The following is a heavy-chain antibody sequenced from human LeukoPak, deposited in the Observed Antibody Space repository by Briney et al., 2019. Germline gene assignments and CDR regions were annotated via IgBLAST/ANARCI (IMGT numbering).Heavy chain of an antibody. D-gene: IGHD3-3*01. J-gene: IGHJ6*02. CDR2: ISYDGSNK. Sequence: GGSLRLSCAASGFTFSSYGMHWVRQAPGKGLEWVAVISYDGSNKYYADSVKGRFTISRDNSKNTLYLQMNSLRAEDTAVYYCARGRYYDFWSGYYPTYYYYGMDVWGQGTTVTVSS. V-gene: IGHV3-30*03. CDR1: GFTFSSYG. CDR3: ARGRYYDFWSGYYPTYYYYGMDV.